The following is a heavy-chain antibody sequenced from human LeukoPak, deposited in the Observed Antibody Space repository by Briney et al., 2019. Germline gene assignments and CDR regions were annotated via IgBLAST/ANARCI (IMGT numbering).Heavy chain of an antibody. J-gene: IGHJ4*02. Sequence: ASVNVSCTASVYTFTNYGISWVRQAPGQGLEWMGWISTYTGNTNYAQKLQGSVTMTTDTATSTAYMELRSLTSDDPAVYYCARASPSYDSRLGDYWGQGTLVTVSS. CDR1: VYTFTNYG. D-gene: IGHD3-22*01. V-gene: IGHV1-18*04. CDR3: ARASPSYDSRLGDY. CDR2: ISTYTGNT.